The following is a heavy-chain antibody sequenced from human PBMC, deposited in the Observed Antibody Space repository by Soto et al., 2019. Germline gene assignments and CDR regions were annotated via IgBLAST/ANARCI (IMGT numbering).Heavy chain of an antibody. CDR3: TRDRTSGWYSRDAFDM. V-gene: IGHV3-21*01. Sequence: GGSLRLSCAASEFAFSSYTMNWVRQAPGKGLEWVSSISSSSTYISYADSVKGRFTISRDNAKKLVFLQMDSLRVEDTALYFCTRDRTSGWYSRDAFDMWGQGTTVT. CDR1: EFAFSSYT. D-gene: IGHD6-19*01. CDR2: ISSSSTYI. J-gene: IGHJ3*02.